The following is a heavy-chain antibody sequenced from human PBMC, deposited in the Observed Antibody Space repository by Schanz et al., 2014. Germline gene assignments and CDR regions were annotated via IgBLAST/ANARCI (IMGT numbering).Heavy chain of an antibody. CDR3: VRAPHYGSGRDLDY. J-gene: IGHJ4*02. D-gene: IGHD3-10*01. V-gene: IGHV1-46*03. CDR2: INPTGGST. Sequence: QVQLVQSGAEVKKPGASVKVYCKASGYTFTTYYLHWVRQAPGQGLEWMGIINPTGGSTTYAEKFLGRVTMASDTSTSTVYMELSRLRSEDMAVYYCVRAPHYGSGRDLDYWGQGTLVTVSS. CDR1: GYTFTTYY.